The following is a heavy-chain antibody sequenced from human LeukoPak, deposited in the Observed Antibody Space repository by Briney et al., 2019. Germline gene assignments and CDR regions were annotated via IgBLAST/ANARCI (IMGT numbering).Heavy chain of an antibody. J-gene: IGHJ4*02. CDR2: IKHDGGEE. CDR1: GFTFSIYW. Sequence: GGSLRLSCAASGFTFSIYWMTWVRQAPGKGLEWVAKIKHDGGEEYYVDSVKGRFTISRDNAKNSLYLQMNSLRAEDTAVYYCARDSRDYWGQGTLVTVSS. CDR3: ARDSRDY. V-gene: IGHV3-7*01.